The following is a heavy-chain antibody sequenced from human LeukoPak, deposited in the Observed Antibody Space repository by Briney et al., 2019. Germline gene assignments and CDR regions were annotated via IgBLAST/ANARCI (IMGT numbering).Heavy chain of an antibody. V-gene: IGHV1-8*01. D-gene: IGHD5-12*01. J-gene: IGHJ4*02. CDR2: MNPNSGNT. CDR3: ARVLVRSCYDYPPLVY. Sequence: GASVKVSCKAAGSTFTSYDINWERPATRQGLEWLGWMNPNSGNTAYEQKFHGRGTLTTNTSISTAYMELSSLRSEDTAVYYCARVLVRSCYDYPPLVYWGQGTLVTVSS. CDR1: GSTFTSYD.